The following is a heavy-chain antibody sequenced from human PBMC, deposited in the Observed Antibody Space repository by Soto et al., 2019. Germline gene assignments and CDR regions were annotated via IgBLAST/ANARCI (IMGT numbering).Heavy chain of an antibody. CDR1: GGSFSGYY. V-gene: IGHV4-34*01. CDR3: ARGKKWYDFWSGYPSSYGMDV. J-gene: IGHJ6*02. CDR2: INHSGST. Sequence: WETPSHTCAVYGGSFSGYYWSWIRQTPGKGLECIGEINHSGSTNYNPSLKSRVTISVDTSKNQFSLKLSSVTAADTAVYYCARGKKWYDFWSGYPSSYGMDVWGQGTTVTVSS. D-gene: IGHD3-3*01.